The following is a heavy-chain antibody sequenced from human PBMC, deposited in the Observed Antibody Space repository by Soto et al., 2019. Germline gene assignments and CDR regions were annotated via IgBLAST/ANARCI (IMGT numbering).Heavy chain of an antibody. CDR2: FDPEDGET. J-gene: IGHJ4*02. Sequence: QVQLVQSGAEVKKPGASVKVSCKVSGYTLTELSMHWVRQAPGKGLEWMGGFDPEDGETIYAQKFQGRVTMTEDTSTDTAYMELSSLRSEDTAVYYCATAGGNGPRWVSYYFDYWRQGTLVTVSS. V-gene: IGHV1-24*01. D-gene: IGHD6-13*01. CDR1: GYTLTELS. CDR3: ATAGGNGPRWVSYYFDY.